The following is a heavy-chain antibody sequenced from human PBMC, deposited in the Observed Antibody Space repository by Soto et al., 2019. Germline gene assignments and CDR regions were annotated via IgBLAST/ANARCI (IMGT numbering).Heavy chain of an antibody. CDR2: LYYSGTT. V-gene: IGHV4-59*11. CDR1: GASISTQS. CDR3: ARGLSWSPYFES. J-gene: IGHJ4*02. Sequence: QVQLLESGPGLVKPSETLSLTCTVSGASISTQSWNWIRQAPGKGLEWIGYLYYSGTTNYNPSLRSRVTISADTSKNQVSLKLTSVTAADTAVYFCARGLSWSPYFESWGQGILVTVSS. D-gene: IGHD3-3*01.